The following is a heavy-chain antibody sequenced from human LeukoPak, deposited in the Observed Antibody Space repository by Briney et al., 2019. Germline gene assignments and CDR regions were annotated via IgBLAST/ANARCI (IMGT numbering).Heavy chain of an antibody. J-gene: IGHJ5*01. CDR3: ARGDYDIPTGRAFDF. Sequence: GSLRLSCAASGFTLNDYYMSWIRQPPGKGLEWIGFVYYDGSTNYNPSLKSRLYILVDSSKNQISLNLNSVTAADTAVYYCARGDYDIPTGRAFDFWGQGTLVTVSS. CDR2: VYYDGST. D-gene: IGHD3-9*01. CDR1: GFTLNDYY. V-gene: IGHV4-59*01.